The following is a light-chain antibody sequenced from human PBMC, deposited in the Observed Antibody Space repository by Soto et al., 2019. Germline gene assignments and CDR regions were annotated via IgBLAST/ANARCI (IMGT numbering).Light chain of an antibody. J-gene: IGKJ5*01. CDR3: QQNYSPPPVT. CDR2: AAS. Sequence: DIQMTAPPLSLPAYVGDRASITCRASQSVARILNWYPQKPGKAPKLLIIAASSLQSGVPSRFSSSGSATPFTLTINSMQPEDFATYYCQQNYSPPPVTFGQGTRLETK. CDR1: QSVARI. V-gene: IGKV1-39*01.